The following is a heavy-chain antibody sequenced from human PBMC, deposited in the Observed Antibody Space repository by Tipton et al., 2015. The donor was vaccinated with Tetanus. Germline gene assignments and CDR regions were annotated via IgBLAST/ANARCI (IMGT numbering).Heavy chain of an antibody. J-gene: IGHJ6*02. V-gene: IGHV3-7*01. CDR1: GFSFSTSW. CDR2: IKDDGSET. Sequence: SLRLSCAASGFSFSTSWMSWLRQAPGKGLEWVANIKDDGSETYYVDPVKGRFTISRDNARNSLYLQINSLRVDDTADYYCARELDCSGGGCYSYGLDVWGQGTTVTVSS. D-gene: IGHD2-15*01. CDR3: ARELDCSGGGCYSYGLDV.